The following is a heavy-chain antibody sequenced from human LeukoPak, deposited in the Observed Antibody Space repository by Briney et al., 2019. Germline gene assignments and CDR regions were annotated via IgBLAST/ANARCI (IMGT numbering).Heavy chain of an antibody. J-gene: IGHJ4*02. V-gene: IGHV3-30*03. Sequence: PGGSLRLSCAASGFIFRSYGMHWVRQAPGKGLEWVAVISYDGSNEYYGDSVKGRFTISRDNSKNTLHLQMNSLRVEDTAVYYCAREVRGLSTFGYWGQGTLVTVSS. CDR3: AREVRGLSTFGY. CDR1: GFIFRSYG. CDR2: ISYDGSNE.